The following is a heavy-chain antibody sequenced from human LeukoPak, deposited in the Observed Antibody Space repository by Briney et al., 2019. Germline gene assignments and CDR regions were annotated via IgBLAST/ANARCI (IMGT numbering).Heavy chain of an antibody. D-gene: IGHD3-10*01. V-gene: IGHV1-2*06. Sequence: GASVKFSCKASGYSFSYYSIHWVRQAPGQGLEWMGRINSNSGGTSHAQNFQGRVTMTRDTSISTTYMEVSGMTSDDTAVDYCARGGSGSGYLYYFDSWGQGTLVSVSS. CDR2: INSNSGGT. J-gene: IGHJ4*02. CDR3: ARGGSGSGYLYYFDS. CDR1: GYSFSYYS.